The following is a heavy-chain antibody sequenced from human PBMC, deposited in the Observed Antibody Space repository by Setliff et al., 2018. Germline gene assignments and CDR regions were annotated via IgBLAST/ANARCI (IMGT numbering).Heavy chain of an antibody. CDR2: INTNTGNP. D-gene: IGHD6-6*01. V-gene: IGHV7-4-1*02. CDR1: GYTFTSYA. J-gene: IGHJ6*03. CDR3: ASSAKAARPGYYYYYMDV. Sequence: ASVKVSCKASGYTFTSYAMNWVRQAPGQGLEWMGWINTNTGNPTYAQGFAGRFVFSLDTSVSTAYLQISSLKAEDTAVYYCASSAKAARPGYYYYYMDVWGKGTTVTVSS.